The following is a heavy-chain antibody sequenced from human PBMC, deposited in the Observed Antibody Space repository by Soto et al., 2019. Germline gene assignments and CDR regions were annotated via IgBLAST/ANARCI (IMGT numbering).Heavy chain of an antibody. V-gene: IGHV5-51*01. CDR2: IWPGNSDT. J-gene: IGHJ4*02. D-gene: IGHD2-15*01. CDR3: ARGAGYCSAGSCYNFDY. CDR1: GYDFFNYW. Sequence: ESLKISCKGSGYDFFNYWIVWVRQMPGRGLEWMGMIWPGNSDTKYSPSFQGQVTISADKSIGTAYLQWSSLKAPDSALYYCARGAGYCSAGSCYNFDYWGQGALVTVSS.